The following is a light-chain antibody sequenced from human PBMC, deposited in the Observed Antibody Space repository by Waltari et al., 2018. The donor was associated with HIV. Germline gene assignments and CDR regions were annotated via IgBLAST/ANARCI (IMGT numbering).Light chain of an antibody. CDR3: QTWGTGIQV. J-gene: IGLJ2*01. V-gene: IGLV4-69*01. CDR2: LNSDGSH. Sequence: QLVLTQSPSASASLGASVKLTCTLSNDHSNYAIAWHQQQPDKGPRYLMKLNSDGSHSKGDGIPDRFSGSSSGAERYLTISSRQSDDEADYYCQTWGTGIQVFGGGTKLTVL. CDR1: NDHSNYA.